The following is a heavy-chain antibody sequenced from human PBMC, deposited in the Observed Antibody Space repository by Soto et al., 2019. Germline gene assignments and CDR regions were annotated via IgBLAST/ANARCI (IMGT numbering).Heavy chain of an antibody. V-gene: IGHV3-30*03. CDR2: VSYDGDNE. Sequence: GGSLRLSCAASGFTFRNYAMHWVRQAPGKGLEWVAIVSYDGDNEYYADSVRGRFFISRDNSRNTLSLQMNSLRAEDTALYYCATDLNWSGTWGQGTMVTVSS. CDR3: ATDLNWSGT. CDR1: GFTFRNYA. D-gene: IGHD3-3*01. J-gene: IGHJ3*01.